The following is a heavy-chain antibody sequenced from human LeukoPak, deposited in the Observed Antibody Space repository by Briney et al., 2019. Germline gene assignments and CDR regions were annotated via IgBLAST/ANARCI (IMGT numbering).Heavy chain of an antibody. CDR3: ARDTGWLQSDAFDI. J-gene: IGHJ3*02. D-gene: IGHD5-24*01. V-gene: IGHV3-9*01. Sequence: ALRLSCAASGFTFDDYAMHWVRQVPGKGLEWVSGISWNSGSIGYADSVKGRFNISRDNAKNSLYLQMNSLRAEDTAFYYCARDTGWLQSDAFDIWGQGTMVTVSS. CDR1: GFTFDDYA. CDR2: ISWNSGSI.